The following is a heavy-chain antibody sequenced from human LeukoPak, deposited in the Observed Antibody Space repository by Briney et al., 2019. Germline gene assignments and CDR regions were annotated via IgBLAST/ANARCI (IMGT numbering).Heavy chain of an antibody. CDR2: IIPIFVTA. J-gene: IGHJ1*01. V-gene: IGHV1-69*13. CDR1: GGTFSSYA. Sequence: SVKVSCKASGGTFSSYAISWVRQAPGQGREWMGGIIPIFVTATSAQKFQGRVTITADESPTTAYMELSSLRSEDTAVYYCASRAVAGKGRYFQHWGQGTLVTVSS. CDR3: ASRAVAGKGRYFQH. D-gene: IGHD6-19*01.